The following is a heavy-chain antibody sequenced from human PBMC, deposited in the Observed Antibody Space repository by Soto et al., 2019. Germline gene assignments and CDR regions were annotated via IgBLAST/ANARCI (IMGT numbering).Heavy chain of an antibody. CDR3: ARRLSGPKEEYNAYYVYGLDV. V-gene: IGHV5-10-1*01. Sequence: GESLKISCQGAGYSFTTHWITWVRQTPGKGLERMGRIDPSNSYINYSPSCQGHVPISVDRSINTAYLQWSRLEASNNALYFCARRLSGPKEEYNAYYVYGLDVWGQGTKVHVSS. CDR2: IDPSNSYI. CDR1: GYSFTTHW. J-gene: IGHJ6*02. D-gene: IGHD3-10*02.